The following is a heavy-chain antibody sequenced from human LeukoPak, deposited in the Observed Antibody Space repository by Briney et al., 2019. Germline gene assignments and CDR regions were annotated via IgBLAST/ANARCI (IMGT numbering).Heavy chain of an antibody. CDR2: IYSSGST. Sequence: SETLSLTCPVSGDSISRGPYYWTWIRQSPAKGLEWIGYIYSSGSTNYNASLRSRLTISLDMSKNQFSLKLTSVTAADTTVYYCARDSNDKFWHWFDPWGQGTLVTVSS. CDR1: GDSISRGPYY. V-gene: IGHV4-30-4*01. J-gene: IGHJ5*02. CDR3: ARDSNDKFWHWFDP. D-gene: IGHD1-1*01.